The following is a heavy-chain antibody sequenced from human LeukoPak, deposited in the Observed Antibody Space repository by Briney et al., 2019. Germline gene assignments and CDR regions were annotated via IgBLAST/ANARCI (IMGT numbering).Heavy chain of an antibody. D-gene: IGHD2-15*01. J-gene: IGHJ4*02. CDR1: EFTFSSYW. CDR3: ATIYCSSGRCYYFDY. CDR2: IKHDGSEK. Sequence: GGSLRLSCADSEFTFSSYWMSWVRQAPGKGLEWVANIKHDGSEKYYVDSVKGRFTISRDNAKNSLYLQMNSLRAEDTAVYYCATIYCSSGRCYYFDYWGQGTLVTVSS. V-gene: IGHV3-7*03.